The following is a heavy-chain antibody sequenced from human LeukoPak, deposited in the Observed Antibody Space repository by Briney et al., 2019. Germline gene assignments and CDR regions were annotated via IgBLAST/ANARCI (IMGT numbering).Heavy chain of an antibody. CDR3: ARVLTSAASCFDY. CDR2: INPNSGGT. D-gene: IGHD6-13*01. Sequence: GASVKVSCKASGYTFTGYYMHWVRQAPGQGLEWMGWINPNSGGTNYAQKFQGRVTMTRDTSISTAYMELSRLRSDDTAVYYCARVLTSAASCFDYWGQGTLVTVSS. CDR1: GYTFTGYY. V-gene: IGHV1-2*02. J-gene: IGHJ4*02.